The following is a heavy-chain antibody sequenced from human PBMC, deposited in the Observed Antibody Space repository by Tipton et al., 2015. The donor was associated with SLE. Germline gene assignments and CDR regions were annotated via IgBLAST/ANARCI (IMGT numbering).Heavy chain of an antibody. J-gene: IGHJ2*01. V-gene: IGHV1-8*03. CDR2: MNPNSGHT. Sequence: QSGAEVKKLGASVKVSCKASGYTFTSYDINWVRQATGQGLEWMGWMNPNSGHTGYAQKFQGRVTITRNTPISTAYMELSSLRSEDTAVYYRARTSGFLWYFALWGRGTLVTVSS. CDR1: GYTFTSYD. D-gene: IGHD2/OR15-2a*01. CDR3: ARTSGFLWYFAL.